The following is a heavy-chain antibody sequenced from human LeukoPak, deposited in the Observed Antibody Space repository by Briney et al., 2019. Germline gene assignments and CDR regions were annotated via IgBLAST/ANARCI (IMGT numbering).Heavy chain of an antibody. CDR3: AKEKENSYGFTAPFDY. CDR1: GFTFSSYA. Sequence: GGSLRLSCAASGFTFSSYAMSWVRQAPGKGLEWVSAISGSGGSTYYADSVKGRFTISRDNSKNTLYLQMNSPRAEDTAVYYCAKEKENSYGFTAPFDYWGQGTLVTVSS. CDR2: ISGSGGST. V-gene: IGHV3-23*01. D-gene: IGHD5-18*01. J-gene: IGHJ4*02.